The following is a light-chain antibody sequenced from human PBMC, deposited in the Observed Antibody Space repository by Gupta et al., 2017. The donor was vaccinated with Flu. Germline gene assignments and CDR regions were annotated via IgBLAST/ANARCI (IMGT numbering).Light chain of an antibody. CDR1: SSNIGSNV. V-gene: IGLV1-44*01. CDR3: VAGDNSLKGI. CDR2: DNN. Sequence: QSVLTQPPSASGTPGQRVTISCSGSSSNIGSNVVYWYQQVPGTAPKLLIFDNNQRPARVPDRFSGSKSGTSASLTISVLQAEEEADYYCVAGDNSLKGIFGGGTKLTVL. J-gene: IGLJ2*01.